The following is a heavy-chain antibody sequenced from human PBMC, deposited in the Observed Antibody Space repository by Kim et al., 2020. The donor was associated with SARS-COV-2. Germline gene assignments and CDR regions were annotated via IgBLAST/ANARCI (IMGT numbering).Heavy chain of an antibody. J-gene: IGHJ3*02. Sequence: SETLSLTCTVSGGSISSYYWSWIRQPPGKGLEWIGYIYYSGSTNYNPSLKSRVTISVDTSKNQFSLKLSSVTAADTAVYYCAREGLGYCSGGYCYSGFDIWGQGTMVTVSS. CDR3: AREGLGYCSGGYCYSGFDI. V-gene: IGHV4-59*01. D-gene: IGHD2-15*01. CDR2: IYYSGST. CDR1: GGSISSYY.